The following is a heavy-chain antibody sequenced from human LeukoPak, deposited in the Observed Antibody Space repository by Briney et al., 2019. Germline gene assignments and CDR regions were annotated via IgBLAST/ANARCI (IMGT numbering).Heavy chain of an antibody. J-gene: IGHJ4*02. Sequence: GGSLELSCVASGFTFSDSPIHWVRLAPGKGLEWVAHIRGKRDNYATAYAASVKDRFAISRDNSENTAFLQMNSLKTDDTAVYFCARQTVSCHDYWGQGNLVTVSS. V-gene: IGHV3-73*01. CDR2: IRGKRDNYAT. CDR1: GFTFSDSP. D-gene: IGHD2-2*01. CDR3: ARQTVSCHDY.